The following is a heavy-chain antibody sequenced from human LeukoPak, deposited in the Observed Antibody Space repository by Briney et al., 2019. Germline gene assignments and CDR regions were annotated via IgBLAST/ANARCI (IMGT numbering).Heavy chain of an antibody. D-gene: IGHD3-10*01. CDR2: IYHSGST. V-gene: IGHV4-38-2*02. CDR1: GYSISSGYY. CDR3: ARETPTYYYGSGSYPTGGNWFDP. Sequence: ASETLSLTCTVSGYSISSGYYWGWIRQPPGKGLEWSGSIYHSGSTYYNPSLKSRVTISVDTSKNQFSLKLSSVTAADTAVYYCARETPTYYYGSGSYPTGGNWFDPWGQGTLVTVSS. J-gene: IGHJ5*02.